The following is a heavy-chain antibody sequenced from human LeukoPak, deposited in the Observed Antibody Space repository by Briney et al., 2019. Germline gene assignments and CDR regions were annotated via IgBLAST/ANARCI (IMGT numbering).Heavy chain of an antibody. D-gene: IGHD6-25*01. CDR2: INPITGGT. J-gene: IGHJ6*03. CDR1: VYTLTLYY. Sequence: ASVKVSPTASVYTLTLYYMHWVRQAPRQGLEWMGRINPITGGTNYAHKFLSRVTMTRDTSISTAHMELTRLRYDEQAGYYCARDGRAAAAKTNFYYCHYMDVWGKGTTLTVSS. V-gene: IGHV1-2*06. CDR3: ARDGRAAAAKTNFYYCHYMDV.